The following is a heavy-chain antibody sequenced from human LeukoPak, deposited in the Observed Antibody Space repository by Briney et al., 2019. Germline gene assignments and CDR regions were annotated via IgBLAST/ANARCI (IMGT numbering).Heavy chain of an antibody. V-gene: IGHV4-34*01. CDR2: INHSGST. Sequence: SETLSLTCAVYGGSFSGYYWSWIRQPPGKGLEWIGEINHSGSTNYNPSLKSRVTISVDTSKNQFSLKLSSVTAADTAVYYCARRDCSGGSCYQGHQYYFDYWGQGTLVTVSS. CDR3: ARRDCSGGSCYQGHQYYFDY. J-gene: IGHJ4*02. D-gene: IGHD2-15*01. CDR1: GGSFSGYY.